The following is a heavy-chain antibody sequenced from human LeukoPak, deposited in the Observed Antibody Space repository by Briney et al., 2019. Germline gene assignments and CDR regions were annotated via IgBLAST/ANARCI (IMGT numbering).Heavy chain of an antibody. J-gene: IGHJ3*02. CDR3: ARDLYGSGPDAFDI. D-gene: IGHD3-10*01. CDR1: GFTFSNYE. CDR2: ISSSGNTI. V-gene: IGHV3-48*03. Sequence: SGGSLRLSCAASGFTFSNYEMNWVRQAPGKGLEWVSYISSSGNTIYYRDSVEGRLTISRDNAKNSLYLQMNSLRAEDTAVYYCARDLYGSGPDAFDIWGQGTMVTVPS.